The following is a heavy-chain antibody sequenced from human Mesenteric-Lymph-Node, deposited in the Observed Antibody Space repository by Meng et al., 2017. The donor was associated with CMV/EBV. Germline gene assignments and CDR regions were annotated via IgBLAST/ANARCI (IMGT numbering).Heavy chain of an antibody. CDR2: IFNSGST. Sequence: LTCSDSAGSMSSTTWWSWVRQPPGKGMGGMGEIFNSGSTNYNPSLKSRVTISVDKSKNHVSLQLSSVTAADTAIYYCSSRWTGYYVYWGQGTLVTVSS. J-gene: IGHJ4*02. CDR1: AGSMSSTTW. CDR3: SSRWTGYYVY. D-gene: IGHD3/OR15-3a*01. V-gene: IGHV4-4*02.